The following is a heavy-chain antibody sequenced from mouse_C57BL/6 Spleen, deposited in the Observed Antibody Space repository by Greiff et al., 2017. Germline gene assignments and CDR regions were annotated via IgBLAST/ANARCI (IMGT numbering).Heavy chain of an antibody. CDR2: ISSCGSDT. Sequence: DVQLVESGGDLVKPGGSLKLSCAASGYTFSSYGMSWVRQTPEQGLEWVATISSCGSDTYYPDSLKGRLTISIDNAKNTRYMQMSSLTSEDTAMYYCARPLHGSSLCCAMDYWGQGTSVTVSS. CDR1: GYTFSSYG. J-gene: IGHJ4*01. D-gene: IGHD1-1*01. CDR3: ARPLHGSSLCCAMDY. V-gene: IGHV5-6*01.